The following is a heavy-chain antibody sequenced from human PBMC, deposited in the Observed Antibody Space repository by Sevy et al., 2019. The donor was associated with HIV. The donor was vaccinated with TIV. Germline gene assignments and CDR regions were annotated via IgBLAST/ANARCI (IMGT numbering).Heavy chain of an antibody. CDR1: GGSISSSNKY. Sequence: SETLSLTCTVSGGSISSSNKYWGWIRQPPGKGLEWFGSFYYSGRTFYNSSLKGRVTISVDTSKNQISLKLSSVTAADTAVYYCARARYSSRDDGLDVWGQGTTVTVSS. CDR2: FYYSGRT. CDR3: ARARYSSRDDGLDV. J-gene: IGHJ6*02. D-gene: IGHD6-13*01. V-gene: IGHV4-39*01.